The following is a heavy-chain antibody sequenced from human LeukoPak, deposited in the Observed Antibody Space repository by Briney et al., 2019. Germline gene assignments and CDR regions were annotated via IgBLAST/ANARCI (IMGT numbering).Heavy chain of an antibody. V-gene: IGHV3-30*19. D-gene: IGHD6-13*01. Sequence: PGRSLRLSCAASGFTFSSYGMHWVRQAPGKGLEWVAVISYDGSNKYYADSVKGRFTISRDNSKNTLYLQMNSLRAEDTAVYYCARAHPSIAAAGTPPPIDYWGQGTLVTVSS. CDR2: ISYDGSNK. CDR3: ARAHPSIAAAGTPPPIDY. CDR1: GFTFSSYG. J-gene: IGHJ4*02.